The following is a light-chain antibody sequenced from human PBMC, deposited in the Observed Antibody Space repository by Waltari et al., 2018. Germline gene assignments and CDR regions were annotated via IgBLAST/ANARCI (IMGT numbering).Light chain of an antibody. Sequence: QSALTQPASVSGSPGQSITISCTGSSSDVGAYNYVSWYQHHPGKAPQLIISDVSDRPSGVSDRFSGSKSGNTASLSISGLRADDEANYYCSSDTSVNTVVFGGGTKVTVL. J-gene: IGLJ2*01. V-gene: IGLV2-14*03. CDR2: DVS. CDR1: SSDVGAYNY. CDR3: SSDTSVNTVV.